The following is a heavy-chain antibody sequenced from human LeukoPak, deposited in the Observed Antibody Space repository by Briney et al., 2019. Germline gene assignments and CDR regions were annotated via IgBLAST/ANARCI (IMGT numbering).Heavy chain of an antibody. CDR3: ARDAVAGYYYYYYYMDV. CDR2: INPNSGGT. Sequence: ASVKVSCKASGYTSTGYYMHWVRQAPGQGLEWMGWINPNSGGTNYAQKFQGRVTMTRDTSISAAYMELSSLRSDDTAVYYCARDAVAGYYYYYYYMDVWGKGTTVTVSS. D-gene: IGHD6-19*01. J-gene: IGHJ6*03. CDR1: GYTSTGYY. V-gene: IGHV1-2*02.